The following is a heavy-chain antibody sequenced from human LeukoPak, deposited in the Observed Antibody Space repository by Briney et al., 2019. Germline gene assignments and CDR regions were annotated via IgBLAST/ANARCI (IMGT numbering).Heavy chain of an antibody. CDR2: ISTSSSYI. CDR1: GFTFSSYS. CDR3: AELGITMIGGV. D-gene: IGHD3-10*02. V-gene: IGHV3-21*01. J-gene: IGHJ6*04. Sequence: PGGSLRLSCAVSGFTFSSYSMNWVRQAPGKGLEWVSSISTSSSYIDYADSVKGRFTISRDNAKNSLYLQMSSLRTEDTAVYYCAELGITMIGGVWGKGTTVTISS.